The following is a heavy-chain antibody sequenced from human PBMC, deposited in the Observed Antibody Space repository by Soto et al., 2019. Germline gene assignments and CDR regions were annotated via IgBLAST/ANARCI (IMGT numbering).Heavy chain of an antibody. J-gene: IGHJ6*04. CDR2: ISYDGSNK. Sequence: PGGSLRLSCAASGFTFSSYGMHWVRQAPGKGLEWVAVISYDGSNKYYADSVKGRFTISRDNSKNTLYLQMNSLRAEDTAVYYCAKDLWVLVGFGGTSMDAWGKGTTVTVSS. CDR3: AKDLWVLVGFGGTSMDA. D-gene: IGHD3-10*01. V-gene: IGHV3-30*18. CDR1: GFTFSSYG.